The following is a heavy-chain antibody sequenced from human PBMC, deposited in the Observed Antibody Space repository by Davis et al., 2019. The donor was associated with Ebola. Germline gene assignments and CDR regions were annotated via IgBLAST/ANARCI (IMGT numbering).Heavy chain of an antibody. Sequence: KVSCKGSGYSFTSYWIGWVRQMPGKGLEWMGIIYPGDSDTRYSPSFQGQVTISADKSISTAYLQWSSLKASDTAMYYCARHSKEWLVEFDYWGQGTLVTVSS. V-gene: IGHV5-51*01. J-gene: IGHJ4*02. CDR3: ARHSKEWLVEFDY. CDR2: IYPGDSDT. D-gene: IGHD6-19*01. CDR1: GYSFTSYW.